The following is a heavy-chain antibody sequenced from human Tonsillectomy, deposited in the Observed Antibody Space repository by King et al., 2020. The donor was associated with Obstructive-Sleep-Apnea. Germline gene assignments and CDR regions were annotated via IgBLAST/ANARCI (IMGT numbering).Heavy chain of an antibody. CDR2: IYWDEDK. Sequence: ITLKESGPTLVKPTQTLTLTCTFSEFSLSTRGVGVGWFRQPPGKALQWLSLIYWDEDKDYSPSLKNRRTISKDTSTTQEVITMTNMDPVDTATDFCALTPKQGSGSGCSFDYWGQGTLVTVSS. J-gene: IGHJ4*02. CDR1: EFSLSTRGVG. D-gene: IGHD6-19*01. V-gene: IGHV2-5*02. CDR3: ALTPKQGSGSGCSFDY.